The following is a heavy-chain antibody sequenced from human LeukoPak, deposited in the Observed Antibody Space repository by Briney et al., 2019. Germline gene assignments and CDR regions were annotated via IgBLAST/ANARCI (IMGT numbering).Heavy chain of an antibody. CDR1: GGTFSSYA. CDR3: AGSTVTRLAEYFQH. Sequence: EASVKVSCKASGGTFSSYAISWVRQAPGQGLEWMGRIIPIFGTANYAQKFQGRVTITADESTSTAYMELSSLRSEDTAVYYCAGSTVTRLAEYFQHWGQGTLVTVSS. CDR2: IIPIFGTA. D-gene: IGHD4-17*01. V-gene: IGHV1-69*13. J-gene: IGHJ1*01.